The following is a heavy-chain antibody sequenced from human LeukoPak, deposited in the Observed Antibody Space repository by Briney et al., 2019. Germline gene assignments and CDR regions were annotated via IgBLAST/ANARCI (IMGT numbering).Heavy chain of an antibody. V-gene: IGHV1-18*04. CDR2: ISAYNGNT. CDR1: GYTFTGYY. J-gene: IGHJ6*03. D-gene: IGHD6-6*01. CDR3: ARSLQRARYYMDV. Sequence: GASVKVSCKASGYTFTGYYMHWVRQAPGQGLEWMGWISAYNGNTNYAQKLQGRVTMTTDTSTSTAYMELRSLRSDDTAVYYCARSLQRARYYMDVWGKGTTVTVSS.